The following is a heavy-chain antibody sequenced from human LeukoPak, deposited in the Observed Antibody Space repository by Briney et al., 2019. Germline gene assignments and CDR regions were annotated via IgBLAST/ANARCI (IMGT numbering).Heavy chain of an antibody. V-gene: IGHV1-69*04. D-gene: IGHD5-18*01. Sequence: GSSVKVSCKASVGTFSSYAISWVRQAPGQGLEWMGRIIPILGIANYAQKFQGRVTITADKSTSTAYMELSSLRSEDTAVYYCATRWIQLWFRLDAFDIWGQGTMVTVSS. CDR1: VGTFSSYA. J-gene: IGHJ3*02. CDR3: ATRWIQLWFRLDAFDI. CDR2: IIPILGIA.